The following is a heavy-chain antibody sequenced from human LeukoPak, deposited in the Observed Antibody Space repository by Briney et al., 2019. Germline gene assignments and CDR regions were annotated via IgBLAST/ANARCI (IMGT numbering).Heavy chain of an antibody. V-gene: IGHV3-15*01. Sequence: KSGGSLRLPWRVSAYTFTDSCMTWARQAPGRGPEWVGRIKSNTDGGTTDYAAPVKGRFSISRDDSKNTLYLQMNSLKSEDTAVYICTTAPQVPFDYWGQGTLVTVSS. D-gene: IGHD1-1*01. J-gene: IGHJ4*02. CDR2: IKSNTDGGTT. CDR1: AYTFTDSC. CDR3: TTAPQVPFDY.